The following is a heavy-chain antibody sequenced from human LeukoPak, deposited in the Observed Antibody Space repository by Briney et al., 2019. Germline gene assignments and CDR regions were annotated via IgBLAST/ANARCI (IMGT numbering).Heavy chain of an antibody. Sequence: GGSLRLSCAASGFSFSDHYMDWVRQAPGKGLEWVGRTRNKAKSYTTQYAASVKGRFTISRDDSKNSMYLQMNSLKSEDTAVYYCARGRDSRGHHYPDYWGQGTLVTVSS. CDR1: GFSFSDHY. D-gene: IGHD3-22*01. V-gene: IGHV3-72*01. CDR2: TRNKAKSYTT. J-gene: IGHJ4*02. CDR3: ARGRDSRGHHYPDY.